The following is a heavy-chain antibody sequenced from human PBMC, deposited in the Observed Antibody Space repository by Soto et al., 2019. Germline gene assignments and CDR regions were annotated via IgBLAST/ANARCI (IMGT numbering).Heavy chain of an antibody. CDR2: INAGNGNT. V-gene: IGHV1-3*01. D-gene: IGHD2-2*01. CDR1: GYTFTNYA. CDR3: ARAGFCSTTSCSDAFDI. J-gene: IGHJ3*02. Sequence: QVQLVQSGAEVKKPGASVKDSCKASGYTFTNYAMHWVRQAPGQRPEWMGWINAGNGNTKFSQRFQGRVTITRDTPANXAXXXXTTLTSEDTAVYYCARAGFCSTTSCSDAFDIWGQGTMVTVSS.